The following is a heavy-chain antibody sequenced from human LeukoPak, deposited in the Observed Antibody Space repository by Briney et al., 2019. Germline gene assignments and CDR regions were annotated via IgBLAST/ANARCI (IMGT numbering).Heavy chain of an antibody. CDR3: AKELLSSIVVVVAADY. CDR2: ISGSGGST. J-gene: IGHJ4*02. V-gene: IGHV3-23*01. Sequence: TGRSLRLSCAASGFTFSSYAMSRVRQAPGKGLEWVSAISGSGGSTYYADSVKGRFNIARDNSKNTLYLQMNSLRAEDTAVYYCAKELLSSIVVVVAADYWGQGTLVTVSS. CDR1: GFTFSSYA. D-gene: IGHD2-15*01.